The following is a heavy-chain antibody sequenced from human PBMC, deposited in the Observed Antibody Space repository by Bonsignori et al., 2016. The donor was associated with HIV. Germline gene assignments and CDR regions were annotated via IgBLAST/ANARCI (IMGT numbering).Heavy chain of an antibody. CDR1: GFTFSRSW. J-gene: IGHJ4*02. CDR2: ISSDGSYT. V-gene: IGHV3-74*01. D-gene: IGHD3-22*01. Sequence: EVQLVESGGGLVQPGGSLRLSCAASGFTFSRSWMHWVRQAPGKGLVWVSRISSDGSYTIYADSVKGRFTISRDNAKNTLFLQMTSLRADDTAVYYCARDWDSTGYYSSNFDYWGQGTLVTV. CDR3: ARDWDSTGYYSSNFDY.